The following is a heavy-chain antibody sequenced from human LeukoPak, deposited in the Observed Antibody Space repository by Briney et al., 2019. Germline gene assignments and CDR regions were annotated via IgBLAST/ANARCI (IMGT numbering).Heavy chain of an antibody. CDR3: AREGGGLRLAPFDY. CDR2: IKQDGSEK. J-gene: IGHJ4*02. V-gene: IGHV3-7*01. CDR1: GFTFSSYW. Sequence: PGGSLRLSCAASGFTFSSYWMSWVRQAPGKGLEWVANIKQDGSEKYYVDSVKGRFTISRDNAKNSLYLQMNSLRAEDTAVYYCAREGGGLRLAPFDYWGQGTLVTVSS. D-gene: IGHD3-16*01.